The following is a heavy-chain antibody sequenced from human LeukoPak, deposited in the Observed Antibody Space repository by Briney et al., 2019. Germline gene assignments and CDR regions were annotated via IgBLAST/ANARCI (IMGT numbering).Heavy chain of an antibody. CDR2: INPNSGGT. Sequence: ASVKVSCKASGYTFTGYYMHWVRQAPGQGLEWMGWINPNSGGTNYAQKFQGRVTMTRDTSISTAYMELNRLRSDDTAVYYCARSKAVAATVDYWGQGTLVTVSS. J-gene: IGHJ4*02. V-gene: IGHV1-2*02. CDR3: ARSKAVAATVDY. CDR1: GYTFTGYY. D-gene: IGHD6-19*01.